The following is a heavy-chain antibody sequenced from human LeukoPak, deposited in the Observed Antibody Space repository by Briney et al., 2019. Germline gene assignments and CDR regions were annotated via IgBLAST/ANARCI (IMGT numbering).Heavy chain of an antibody. Sequence: LAGGSLRLSCAASGFTFSSYAMSWVRQAPGKGLEWVSAISGSGGSTYYADSVKGRFTISRDNSKNTLYLQMNSLRAEDTAVYYCAKVGIWIFGVVINAFDIWGQGTMVTVSS. V-gene: IGHV3-23*01. J-gene: IGHJ3*02. CDR2: ISGSGGST. CDR1: GFTFSSYA. D-gene: IGHD3-3*01. CDR3: AKVGIWIFGVVINAFDI.